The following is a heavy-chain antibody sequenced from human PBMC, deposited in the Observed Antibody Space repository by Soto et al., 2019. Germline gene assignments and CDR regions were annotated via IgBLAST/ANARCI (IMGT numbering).Heavy chain of an antibody. D-gene: IGHD3-3*01. J-gene: IGHJ6*02. CDR1: GFTFSSYG. V-gene: IGHV3-33*06. CDR2: IWYDGSNK. Sequence: GGSLRFSCAASGFTFSSYGMHWVRQAPGKGLEWVAVIWYDGSNKYYADSVKGRFTISRDNSKNTLYLQMNSLRAEDTAVYYCAKGDLYDFWSGYHYGMDVWGQGTTVTVSS. CDR3: AKGDLYDFWSGYHYGMDV.